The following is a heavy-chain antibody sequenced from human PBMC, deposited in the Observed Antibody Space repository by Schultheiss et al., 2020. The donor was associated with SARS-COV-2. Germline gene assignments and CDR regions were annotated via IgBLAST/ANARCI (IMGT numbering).Heavy chain of an antibody. D-gene: IGHD2-15*01. CDR3: ARVVGEWYFDL. CDR1: GFTVSSNY. Sequence: GSLRLSCAASGFTVSSNYMSWVRQAPGKGLEWVAVIWYDGSNKYYADSVKGRFSISRDNSKNTLYLQMNSLRAEDTAVYYCARVVGEWYFDLWGRGTLVTVSS. CDR2: IWYDGSNK. V-gene: IGHV3-33*08. J-gene: IGHJ2*01.